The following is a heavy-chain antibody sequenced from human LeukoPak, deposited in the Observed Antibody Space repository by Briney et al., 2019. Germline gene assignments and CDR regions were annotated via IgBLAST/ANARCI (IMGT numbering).Heavy chain of an antibody. V-gene: IGHV3-30*02. D-gene: IGHD6-19*01. Sequence: FICYDAITTYYAASLMGRLTISRENSKNTVYMQMNSLRAEDTAVYYCAKDAEAVSVPFDYWGQGTLVTVSS. CDR2: ICYDAITT. J-gene: IGHJ4*02. CDR3: AKDAEAVSVPFDY.